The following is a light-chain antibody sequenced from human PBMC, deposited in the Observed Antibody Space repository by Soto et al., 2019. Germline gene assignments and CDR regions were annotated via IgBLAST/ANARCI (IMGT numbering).Light chain of an antibody. V-gene: IGKV3-20*01. CDR1: QFVSSGS. J-gene: IGKJ5*01. CDR2: GAS. CDR3: QQYDNSPIT. Sequence: EIPLTQSPGTLSLSPGESATLLCRASQFVSSGSLAWYQQKPGQAPRLLIYGASNRATGIPGRFSASGSGTDFTLTITPLEPEDSALYFCQQYDNSPITFGQGTRLDIK.